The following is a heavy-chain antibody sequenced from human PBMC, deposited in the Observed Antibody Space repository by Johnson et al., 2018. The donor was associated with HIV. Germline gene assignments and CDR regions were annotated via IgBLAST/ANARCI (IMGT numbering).Heavy chain of an antibody. D-gene: IGHD2-2*01. J-gene: IGHJ3*02. CDR1: GFTFSDYY. Sequence: VQLVESGGGVVQPGGSLRLSCAASGFTFSDYYMSWIRQAPGKGLEWVSYISGSGSTIYYADSVKGRFTISRDNAKNSLYLQMNSLRAEDTAVYYCARNGLVPAAKGVAFDIWGQGTMVTGSS. CDR2: ISGSGSTI. CDR3: ARNGLVPAAKGVAFDI. V-gene: IGHV3-11*04.